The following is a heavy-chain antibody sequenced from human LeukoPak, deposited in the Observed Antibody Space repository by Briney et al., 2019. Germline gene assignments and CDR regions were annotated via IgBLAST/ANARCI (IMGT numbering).Heavy chain of an antibody. J-gene: IGHJ4*02. CDR3: AKDLSGYSSSSACSY. CDR2: ISGSGGST. CDR1: GFTFSSYA. Sequence: GGSLRLSXAASGFTFSSYAMSRVRQAPGKGLEWVSAISGSGGSTYYADSVKGRFTISRDNSKNTLYLQMNSLRAEDTAVYYCAKDLSGYSSSSACSYWGQGTLVTVSS. V-gene: IGHV3-23*01. D-gene: IGHD6-6*01.